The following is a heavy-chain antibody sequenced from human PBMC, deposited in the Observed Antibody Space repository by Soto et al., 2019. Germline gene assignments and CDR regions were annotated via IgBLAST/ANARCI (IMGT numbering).Heavy chain of an antibody. J-gene: IGHJ5*02. CDR1: GYTFTSYC. D-gene: IGHD2-2*01. Sequence: GASVKVSCKASGYTFTSYCISWVRQAPGQGLEWMGWISAYNGNTNYAQKLQGRVTMTTDTSTSTAYMELRSLRSDDTAVYYCARTEDCSSTSCWEWNWFDPWGQGTLVTVSS. CDR2: ISAYNGNT. CDR3: ARTEDCSSTSCWEWNWFDP. V-gene: IGHV1-18*01.